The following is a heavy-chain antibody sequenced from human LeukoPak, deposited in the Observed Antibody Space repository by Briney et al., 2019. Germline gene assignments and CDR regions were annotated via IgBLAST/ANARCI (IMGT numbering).Heavy chain of an antibody. D-gene: IGHD2-2*01. V-gene: IGHV3-21*01. CDR2: ISSSTSYI. CDR1: GFTFSSYS. Sequence: PGGSLRLSCVSSGFTFSSYSMNWARQAPGKGLVLVSFISSSTSYIYYADSVKGRFTISRDNAKNSVYLQMKSLRVEDTAVYYCARAQSSFYYYYYMDVWGKGTTVTVSS. CDR3: ARAQSSFYYYYYMDV. J-gene: IGHJ6*03.